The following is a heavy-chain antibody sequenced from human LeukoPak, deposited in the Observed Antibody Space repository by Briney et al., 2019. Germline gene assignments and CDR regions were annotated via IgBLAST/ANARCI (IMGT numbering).Heavy chain of an antibody. J-gene: IGHJ4*02. CDR3: ARDLRGYSYGYPY. Sequence: GASVKVSCKASGGTFNTCAVTWVRQAPGQGLEWMGTIIPMFGTENNAQKFQGRVTITADESTSTAYMELSSLRSEDTAVYYCARDLRGYSYGYPYWGQGTLVTVSS. CDR2: IIPMFGTE. D-gene: IGHD5-18*01. V-gene: IGHV1-69*13. CDR1: GGTFNTCA.